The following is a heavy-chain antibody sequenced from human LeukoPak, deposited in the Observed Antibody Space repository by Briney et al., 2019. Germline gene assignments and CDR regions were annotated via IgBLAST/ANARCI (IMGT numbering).Heavy chain of an antibody. D-gene: IGHD6-13*01. CDR3: ARMRNIPAASRAGNFDY. J-gene: IGHJ4*02. CDR2: IYSGGNT. V-gene: IGHV3-66*01. CDR1: GFTVSSNY. Sequence: GGSLRLSCAASGFTVSSNYMNWVRQAPGKGLEWVSVIYSGGNTDYIDSVKGRFTISRDNSKNTLYLQMNSLRAEDTAVYYCARMRNIPAASRAGNFDYWGQGTLVTVSS.